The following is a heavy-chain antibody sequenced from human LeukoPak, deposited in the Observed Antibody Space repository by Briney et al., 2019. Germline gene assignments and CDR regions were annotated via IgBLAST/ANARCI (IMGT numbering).Heavy chain of an antibody. J-gene: IGHJ2*01. CDR3: ARPQYYYDSSGYYSTSNWYFDL. CDR1: GGSISSSSYY. D-gene: IGHD3-22*01. V-gene: IGHV4-39*01. CDR2: IYYSGST. Sequence: PSETLSLTCTVSGGSISSSSYYWGWIRQPPGKGLEWIGSIYYSGSTYYNPSLKSRVTISVDTSKNQFSLKLSSVTAADTAVYYCARPQYYYDSSGYYSTSNWYFDLWGRGTLVTVSS.